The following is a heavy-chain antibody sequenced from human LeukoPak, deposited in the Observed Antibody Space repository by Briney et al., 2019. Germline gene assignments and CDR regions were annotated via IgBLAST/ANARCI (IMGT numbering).Heavy chain of an antibody. D-gene: IGHD3-3*01. CDR2: IKQAGSDK. V-gene: IGHV3-7*01. CDR3: ARVEWMGRMDY. Sequence: GGSLRLSCAASGFTFTNYWMTWVRQAPGKGLEWVANIKQAGSDKYYVDSVKGRFTISRDNAKNSLFLQMNSLKVEDTPVYHCARVEWMGRMDYWGQGTLVTVSS. J-gene: IGHJ4*02. CDR1: GFTFTNYW.